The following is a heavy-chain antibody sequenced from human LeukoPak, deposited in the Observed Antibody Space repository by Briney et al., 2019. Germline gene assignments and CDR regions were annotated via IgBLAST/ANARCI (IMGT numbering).Heavy chain of an antibody. CDR3: AKGWRETPPFDY. D-gene: IGHD1-1*01. CDR1: GFTFSSYW. CDR2: ISGSGGST. Sequence: PGGSLRLSCAASGFTFSSYWMHWVRQAPGKGLEWVSAISGSGGSTHYADSVKGRFTISRDNSKNTMYLQMNSLRAEDTAVYYCAKGWRETPPFDYWGQGTLVTVSS. V-gene: IGHV3-23*01. J-gene: IGHJ4*02.